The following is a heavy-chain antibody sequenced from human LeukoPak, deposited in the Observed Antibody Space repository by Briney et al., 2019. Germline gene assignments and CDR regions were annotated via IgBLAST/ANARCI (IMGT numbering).Heavy chain of an antibody. CDR1: GYAFTTYY. CDR2: INPSGGSP. D-gene: IGHD1-26*01. V-gene: IGHV1-46*01. CDR3: ARDSGSHSFDY. J-gene: IGHJ4*02. Sequence: ASVKVSCKSSGYAFTTYYMHWVRQAPGQGLEWMGIINPSGGSPTYAQKFQGRVTMTRDTSTNTTYMELSSLRSEDTAVYYCARDSGSHSFDYWGQGTLVTVSS.